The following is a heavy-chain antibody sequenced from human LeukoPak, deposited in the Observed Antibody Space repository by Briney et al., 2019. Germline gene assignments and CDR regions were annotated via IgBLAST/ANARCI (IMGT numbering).Heavy chain of an antibody. Sequence: ASVKVSCKASGYTFTGYYMHWVRQAPGQGLEWMGWINPNSGGTNYAQKFQGRVTMTRDTSISTAYMELSRLRSDDTAVYYCARGRLDYDILTGYYYFDYWGQGTLVTVSS. CDR2: INPNSGGT. CDR1: GYTFTGYY. D-gene: IGHD3-9*01. V-gene: IGHV1-2*02. J-gene: IGHJ4*02. CDR3: ARGRLDYDILTGYYYFDY.